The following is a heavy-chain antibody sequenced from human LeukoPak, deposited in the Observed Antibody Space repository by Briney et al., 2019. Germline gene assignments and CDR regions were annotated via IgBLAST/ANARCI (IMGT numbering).Heavy chain of an antibody. CDR1: GLYVCSNH. CDR3: ARDYMKGRARVGAFDI. CDR2: IYSGGST. V-gene: IGHV3-53*01. Sequence: PGGSLRTSITASGLYVCSNHMRWVGQDPRHGMHLASIIYSGGSTYYADSVKGRFTMSRDNSENTLYLQMNSLRAEDTAVYYCARDYMKGRARVGAFDIWGQGTMVTVSS. J-gene: IGHJ3*02.